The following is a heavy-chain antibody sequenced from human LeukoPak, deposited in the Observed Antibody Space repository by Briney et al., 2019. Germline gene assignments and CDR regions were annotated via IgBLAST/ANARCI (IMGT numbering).Heavy chain of an antibody. CDR2: IRSIANSYAT. J-gene: IGHJ6*03. CDR3: TRQRRDADYYYYMDV. D-gene: IGHD5-24*01. Sequence: GGSVSLSCAASGFTFSGSAMHCVRQASGRWLGWVGCIRSIANSYATAYAASVKGRFTISRDDSKNTAYLQMNSLKTEDTAVYYCTRQRRDADYYYYMDVWGKGETVTISS. V-gene: IGHV3-73*01. CDR1: GFTFSGSA.